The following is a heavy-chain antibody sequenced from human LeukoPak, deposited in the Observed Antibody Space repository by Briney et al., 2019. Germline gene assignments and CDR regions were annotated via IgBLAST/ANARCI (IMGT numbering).Heavy chain of an antibody. CDR3: AREAGYCSGTSCYYFDY. CDR2: IYTSGST. Sequence: SETLSLTCTVSGGSISSYYWSWIRQPAGKGLEWIGRIYTSGSTNYNPSLKSRVTMSVDTSKNQFSLKLSSVTAADTAVYYCAREAGYCSGTSCYYFDYWGQGTLVTVSS. J-gene: IGHJ4*02. CDR1: GGSISSYY. V-gene: IGHV4-4*07. D-gene: IGHD2-2*01.